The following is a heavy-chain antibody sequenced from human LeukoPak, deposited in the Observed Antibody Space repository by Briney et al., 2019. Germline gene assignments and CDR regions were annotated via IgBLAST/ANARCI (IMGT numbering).Heavy chain of an antibody. CDR1: GYTFTGYY. CDR2: INPNSGGT. J-gene: IGHJ4*03. Sequence: ASVKVSCKASGYTFTGYYMHWVRQAPGQGLEWMGWINPNSGGTNYAQKFQGRVTMTRDTSISTAYMELSRLRSDDTAVYYCARGTIKYCSGGSCFVYWGQGTLVPVSA. V-gene: IGHV1-2*02. D-gene: IGHD2-15*01. CDR3: ARGTIKYCSGGSCFVY.